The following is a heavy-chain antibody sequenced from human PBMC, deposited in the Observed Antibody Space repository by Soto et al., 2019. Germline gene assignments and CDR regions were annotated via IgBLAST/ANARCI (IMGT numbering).Heavy chain of an antibody. CDR1: GGTFSSYA. J-gene: IGHJ6*02. Sequence: QVQLVQSGAEVKKPGSSVKVSCKASGGTFSSYAISRVRQAPGQGLEWMGGIIPIFGTANYAQKFQGRVTITADESTSTAYMELSSLRSEDTAVYYCARVPYDFWSGYYSYYYGMDVWGQGTTVTVSS. CDR3: ARVPYDFWSGYYSYYYGMDV. V-gene: IGHV1-69*01. D-gene: IGHD3-3*01. CDR2: IIPIFGTA.